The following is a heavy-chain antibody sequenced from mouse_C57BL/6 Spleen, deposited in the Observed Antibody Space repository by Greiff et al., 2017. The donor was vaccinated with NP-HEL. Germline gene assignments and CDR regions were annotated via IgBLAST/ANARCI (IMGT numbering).Heavy chain of an antibody. CDR2: IDPSDSYT. D-gene: IGHD1-1*02. CDR1: GYTFTSYW. CDR3: AREAGSNGLAY. Sequence: VQLQQPGAELVMPGASVKLSCKASGYTFTSYWMHWVKQRPGQGLEWIGEIDPSDSYTNYNQKFKGKSTLTVDKSSSTAYMQLSSLTSEDSAVYYCAREAGSNGLAYWGQGTLVTVSA. V-gene: IGHV1-69*01. J-gene: IGHJ3*01.